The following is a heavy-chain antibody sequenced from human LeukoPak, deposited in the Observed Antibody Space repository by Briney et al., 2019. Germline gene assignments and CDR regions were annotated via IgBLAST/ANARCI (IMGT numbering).Heavy chain of an antibody. J-gene: IGHJ4*02. D-gene: IGHD3-3*01. CDR3: ARLSRSGYSCDY. CDR1: GYTFTGYY. CDR2: INPNSGDT. Sequence: ASVKVSCKASGYTFTGYYLHWVRQAPGQGLEWMGWINPNSGDTNYAQNFQGRATMTRDTSINTAYMELSRLRSDDTAVYYCARLSRSGYSCDYWGQGTLVTVSS. V-gene: IGHV1-2*02.